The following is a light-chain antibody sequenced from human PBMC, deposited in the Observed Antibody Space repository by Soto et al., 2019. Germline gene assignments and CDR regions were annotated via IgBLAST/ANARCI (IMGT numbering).Light chain of an antibody. CDR3: QSYDRSLSGYV. CDR2: GNT. V-gene: IGLV1-40*01. J-gene: IGLJ1*01. CDR1: SSNIGAGYD. Sequence: QSVLTQSPSVSGAAGQRVTISCTGSSSNIGAGYDVHWYQHLPGTAPKLLIYGNTNRPSGVPDRFSGSKSGTLASLAITGLQAEDEADYYCQSYDRSLSGYVLGPGTKVTVL.